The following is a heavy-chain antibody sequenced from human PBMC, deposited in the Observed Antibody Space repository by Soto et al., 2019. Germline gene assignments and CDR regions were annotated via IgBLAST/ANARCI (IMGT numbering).Heavy chain of an antibody. CDR1: GFTFSSYA. CDR2: ISGSGGST. Sequence: EVQMLESGGGLVQPGGSLRLSCAASGFTFSSYAMSWVRQAPGKGLEWVSAISGSGGSTYYADSVKGRFTISRDNSKNTMYMEMNSLRAEDTAVYYCAKGYRYGSSLTNYDYWGQGTLVTVSS. V-gene: IGHV3-23*01. D-gene: IGHD5-18*01. J-gene: IGHJ4*02. CDR3: AKGYRYGSSLTNYDY.